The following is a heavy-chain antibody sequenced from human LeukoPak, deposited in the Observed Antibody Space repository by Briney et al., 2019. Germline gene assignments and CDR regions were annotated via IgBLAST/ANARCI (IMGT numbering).Heavy chain of an antibody. CDR1: GGTFSSYA. V-gene: IGHV1-69*04. D-gene: IGHD3-10*01. CDR3: TTVSYYYGLGY. Sequence: SVKVSCKASGGTFSSYAIIWVRQAPGQGLEWMGRIIPILGIANYAQKFQGRVTITADKSTSTAYMELSSLRSEDTAVYYCTTVSYYYGLGYWGQGTLVTVSS. J-gene: IGHJ4*02. CDR2: IIPILGIA.